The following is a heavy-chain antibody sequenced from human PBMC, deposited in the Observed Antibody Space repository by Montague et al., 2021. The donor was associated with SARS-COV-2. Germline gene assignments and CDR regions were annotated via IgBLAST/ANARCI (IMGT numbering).Heavy chain of an antibody. Sequence: PALVKPTQTLTLTCTFSGFSLSTSGMCVSWIRQPPGKALEWLARIDWDDDKYYSTSLKTRLTISKDTSKNQVVLTMTNMDPVDTATYCCAREYSSGVYFDYWGQGTLVTVSS. CDR2: IDWDDDK. D-gene: IGHD6-19*01. V-gene: IGHV2-70*11. J-gene: IGHJ4*02. CDR3: AREYSSGVYFDY. CDR1: GFSLSTSGMC.